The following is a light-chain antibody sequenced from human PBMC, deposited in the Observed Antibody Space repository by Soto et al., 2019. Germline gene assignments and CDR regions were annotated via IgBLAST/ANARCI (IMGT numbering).Light chain of an antibody. CDR1: QSVSSY. CDR2: DAS. J-gene: IGKJ4*01. CDR3: QQRSNWPT. V-gene: IGKV3-11*01. Sequence: EIVLTQSPATLAVSPGERATRSCRASQSVSSYLAWYQQKPGQAPRLLIYDASNRATGIPARFSGSGSGTDFTLTISSLEPEDFAVYYCQQRSNWPTFGGGTKVDIK.